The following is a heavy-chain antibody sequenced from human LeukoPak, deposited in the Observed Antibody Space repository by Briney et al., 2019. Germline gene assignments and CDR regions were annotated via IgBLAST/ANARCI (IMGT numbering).Heavy chain of an antibody. Sequence: GGSLRLSCAASGFTFSNAWMSWVRQAPGKGLEWVSAISGSGGSTYYADSVKGRFTISRDNSKNTLYLQMNSLRAEDTAVYYCAKKDGDREFDYWGQGTLVTVSS. J-gene: IGHJ4*02. D-gene: IGHD4-17*01. V-gene: IGHV3-23*01. CDR1: GFTFSNAW. CDR2: ISGSGGST. CDR3: AKKDGDREFDY.